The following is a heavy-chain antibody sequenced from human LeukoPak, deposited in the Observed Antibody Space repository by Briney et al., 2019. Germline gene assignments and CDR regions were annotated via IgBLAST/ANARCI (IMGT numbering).Heavy chain of an antibody. Sequence: PSETLSLTRTVSGGSISSYYWSWIRQPPGKGLEWIGYIYYSGSTNYNPSLKSRVTISVDTSKNQFSLKLSSVTAADTAVYYCARLSYDYVWGSYRYLADDAFDIWGQGTMVTVSS. D-gene: IGHD3-16*02. CDR1: GGSISSYY. V-gene: IGHV4-59*08. J-gene: IGHJ3*02. CDR2: IYYSGST. CDR3: ARLSYDYVWGSYRYLADDAFDI.